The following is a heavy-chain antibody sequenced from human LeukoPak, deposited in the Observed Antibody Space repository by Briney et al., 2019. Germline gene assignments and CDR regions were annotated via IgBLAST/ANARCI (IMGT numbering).Heavy chain of an antibody. CDR3: ASGHDFWSGYLL. CDR1: GYTFTSYA. D-gene: IGHD3-3*01. J-gene: IGHJ4*02. CDR2: INAGNGNT. V-gene: IGHV1-3*01. Sequence: ASVKVSCKAPGYTFTSYAMHWVRQAPGQRLEWMGWINAGNGNTKYSQKFQGRVTITRDTSASTAYMELSSLRSEDTAVYYCASGHDFWSGYLLWGQGTLVTVSS.